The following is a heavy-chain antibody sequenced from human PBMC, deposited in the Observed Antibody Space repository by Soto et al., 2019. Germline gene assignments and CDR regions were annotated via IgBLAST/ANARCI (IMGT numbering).Heavy chain of an antibody. Sequence: ASVKVSCKASGYTFTSYAMHWVRQAPGQRLEWMGWINAGNGNTKYSQKFQGRVTITRDTSAGTAYMELSSLRSEDTAVYYCARASAVYYDFWSGSNLYFDYWGQGTLVTVSS. J-gene: IGHJ4*02. D-gene: IGHD3-3*01. CDR1: GYTFTSYA. CDR3: ARASAVYYDFWSGSNLYFDY. CDR2: INAGNGNT. V-gene: IGHV1-3*01.